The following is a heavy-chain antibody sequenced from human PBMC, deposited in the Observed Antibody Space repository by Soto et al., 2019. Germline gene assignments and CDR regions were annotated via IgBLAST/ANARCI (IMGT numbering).Heavy chain of an antibody. CDR3: ATQLPKYYYYYYGMDV. V-gene: IGHV1-69*01. D-gene: IGHD6-6*01. CDR1: GGTFSSYA. J-gene: IGHJ6*02. CDR2: IIPIFGTA. Sequence: QVQLVQSGAEVKKPGSSVKVSCKASGGTFSSYAISWVRQSPGQGLEWMGGIIPIFGTANYAQTFQGRVTSTADESTRAAYMELSSLRSEDTAVYYCATQLPKYYYYYYGMDVWGQGTKVTVSS.